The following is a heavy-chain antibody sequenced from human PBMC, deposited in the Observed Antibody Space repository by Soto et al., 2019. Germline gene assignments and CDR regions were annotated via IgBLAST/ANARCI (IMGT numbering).Heavy chain of an antibody. CDR1: GDSISSNTYY. J-gene: IGHJ4*02. CDR2: IYYSGDT. D-gene: IGHD6-19*01. CDR3: ARRSRIAVAGHFDF. V-gene: IGHV4-39*01. Sequence: QLQLQESGPGLVKPSETLSLTCTVSGDSISSNTYYWGWIRQPPGKGLEWIGYIYYSGDTYYNPSLKSRVTISVDTSKNQFSLRLNSVSAADTAVYYCARRSRIAVAGHFDFWGQGTLVTVSS.